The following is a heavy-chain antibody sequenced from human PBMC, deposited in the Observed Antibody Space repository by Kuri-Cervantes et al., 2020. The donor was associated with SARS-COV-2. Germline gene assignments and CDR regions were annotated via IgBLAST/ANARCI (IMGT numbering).Heavy chain of an antibody. CDR3: ARGRGYPDNSGYYFDS. CDR1: GGSISAETYY. CDR2: IYTSGNT. D-gene: IGHD3-22*01. V-gene: IGHV4-61*02. J-gene: IGHJ4*02. Sequence: LRLSCTVSGGSISAETYYWSWVRQPAGKGLEWIGRIYTSGNTNFNPSLKSRVTISEDTSRNQFSLQLTSVTAADTAVYFCARGRGYPDNSGYYFDSWGQGTLVTVSS.